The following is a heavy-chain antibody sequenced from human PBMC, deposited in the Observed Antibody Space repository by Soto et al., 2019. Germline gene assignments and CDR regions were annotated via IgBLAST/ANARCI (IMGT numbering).Heavy chain of an antibody. CDR2: INHSGST. Sequence: SETLSLTCAVYGGSFSGYYWSWIRQPPGKGLEWIGEINHSGSTNYNPSLKSRVTISVNTSKNQFSLKLSSVTAADTAVYYCARGGGIQLWQYYYYGMDVWGQGTTVTVSS. J-gene: IGHJ6*02. CDR3: ARGGGIQLWQYYYYGMDV. V-gene: IGHV4-34*01. CDR1: GGSFSGYY. D-gene: IGHD5-18*01.